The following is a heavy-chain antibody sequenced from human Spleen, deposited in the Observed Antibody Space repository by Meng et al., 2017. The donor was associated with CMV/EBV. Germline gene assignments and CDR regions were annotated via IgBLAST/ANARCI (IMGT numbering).Heavy chain of an antibody. CDR3: LRGNQV. V-gene: IGHV3-74*01. CDR2: VNGDGSST. J-gene: IGHJ4*02. CDR1: GFTFTSYW. Sequence: GSLGLSCAASGFTFTSYWMHWVRQRPGKGLVWVSRVNGDGSSTSYADSVKGRFTISRDNAKNTVSLQMNSLRAEDTAVYYCLRGNQVWGQGTLVTVSS.